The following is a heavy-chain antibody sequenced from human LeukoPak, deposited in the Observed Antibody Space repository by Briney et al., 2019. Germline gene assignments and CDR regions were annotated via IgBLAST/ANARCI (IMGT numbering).Heavy chain of an antibody. CDR1: GGTFSSYG. Sequence: ASVKVSCKASGGTFSSYGISWVRQAPGQGLEWMGWISAYNGNTNYAQKLQGRVTMTTDTSTSTAYMELRSLRSDDTAVYYCARDHSRITIFGVVIISDYWGQGTLVTVSS. V-gene: IGHV1-18*01. CDR3: ARDHSRITIFGVVIISDY. D-gene: IGHD3-3*01. CDR2: ISAYNGNT. J-gene: IGHJ4*02.